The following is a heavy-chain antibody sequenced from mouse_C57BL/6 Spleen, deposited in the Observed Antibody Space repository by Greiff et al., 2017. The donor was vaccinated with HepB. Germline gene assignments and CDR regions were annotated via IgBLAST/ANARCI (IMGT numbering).Heavy chain of an antibody. Sequence: EVQLQQSGPELVKPGDSVKISCKASGYSFTGYFMNWVMQSHGKSLEWIGRINPYNGDTFYNQKFKGKATLTVDKSSSTAHMELRSLTSEDSAVYYCARRLGGSSPWYFDVWGTGTTVTVSS. J-gene: IGHJ1*03. CDR2: INPYNGDT. CDR3: ARRLGGSSPWYFDV. CDR1: GYSFTGYF. V-gene: IGHV1-20*01. D-gene: IGHD1-1*01.